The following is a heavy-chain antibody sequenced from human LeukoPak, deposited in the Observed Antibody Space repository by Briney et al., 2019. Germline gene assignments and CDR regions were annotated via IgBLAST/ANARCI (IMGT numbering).Heavy chain of an antibody. J-gene: IGHJ2*01. Sequence: ESGPTLVKPTQTLTLTCTFSGFSLSTSGVGVGWIRQPPGKALEWLALIYWNDDKRYSPSLKSRLTITKDTSKNQVVLTMTNMDPVDTATYYCAHSLYYYDSSGYRNWYFDLWGRGTLVTVSS. CDR1: GFSLSTSGVG. CDR2: IYWNDDK. V-gene: IGHV2-5*01. CDR3: AHSLYYYDSSGYRNWYFDL. D-gene: IGHD3-22*01.